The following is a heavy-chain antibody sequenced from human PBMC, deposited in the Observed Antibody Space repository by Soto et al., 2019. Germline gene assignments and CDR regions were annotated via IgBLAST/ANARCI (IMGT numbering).Heavy chain of an antibody. CDR2: IIPIFGTA. CDR3: ARPLRFLEWSTYGMDV. D-gene: IGHD3-3*01. Sequence: QVQLVQSGAEVKKPGSSVKVSCKASGGTFSSYAISWVRQAPGQGLEWMGGIIPIFGTANYAQQFQGRVTITADKSTSTAYMELSSLRSEDTAVYYCARPLRFLEWSTYGMDVWGQGTTVTVSS. CDR1: GGTFSSYA. V-gene: IGHV1-69*06. J-gene: IGHJ6*02.